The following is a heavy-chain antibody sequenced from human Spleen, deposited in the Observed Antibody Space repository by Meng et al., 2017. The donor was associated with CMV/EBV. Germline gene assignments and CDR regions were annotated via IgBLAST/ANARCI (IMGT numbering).Heavy chain of an antibody. CDR3: ARGPFNYYGSGYYFNY. Sequence: QVQLGQSGAEVKKPGSSVKVSCKASGGTFSSYAISWVRQAPGQGLEWMGWISAYNGNTNYAQKLQGRVTMTTDTSTSTAYMELRSLRSDDTAVYYCARGPFNYYGSGYYFNYWGQGTLVTVSS. D-gene: IGHD3-10*01. CDR2: ISAYNGNT. CDR1: GGTFSSYA. J-gene: IGHJ4*02. V-gene: IGHV1-18*01.